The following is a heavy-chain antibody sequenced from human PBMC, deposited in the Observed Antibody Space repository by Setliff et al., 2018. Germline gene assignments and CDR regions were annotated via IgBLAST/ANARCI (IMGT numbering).Heavy chain of an antibody. J-gene: IGHJ4*02. CDR2: IYPSGRT. Sequence: SETLSLTCAVSGASINSANWWAWARQPPGKELEWIGNIYPSGRTNYNPSLRNRATISVDKSKNQFALDLTSVTAADTAVYYCAIGGGYCDFFDCFPFDNWGQGFLVTVSS. CDR1: GASINSANW. D-gene: IGHD3-16*01. CDR3: AIGGGYCDFFDCFPFDN. V-gene: IGHV4-4*02.